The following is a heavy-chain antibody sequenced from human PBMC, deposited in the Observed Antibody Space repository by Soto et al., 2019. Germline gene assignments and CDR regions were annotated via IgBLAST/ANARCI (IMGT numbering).Heavy chain of an antibody. CDR3: ARGDTNIIHGMDYFDI. D-gene: IGHD5-18*01. Sequence: GGSRRLSCSASGFTFSRCWMNWVRQAPVKGLEWVANIKQDGTEKNYVDSVKGRFTISRDNARNSLYLQMDSLRAEDNAVYFCARGDTNIIHGMDYFDIWGQGTMVTVSS. CDR2: IKQDGTEK. CDR1: GFTFSRCW. V-gene: IGHV3-7*01. J-gene: IGHJ3*02.